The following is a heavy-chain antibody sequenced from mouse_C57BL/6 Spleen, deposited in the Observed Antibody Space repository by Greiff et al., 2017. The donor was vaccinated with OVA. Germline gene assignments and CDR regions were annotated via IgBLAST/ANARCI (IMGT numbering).Heavy chain of an antibody. CDR1: GFTFSSYG. D-gene: IGHD3-2*02. Sequence: EVKLMESGGDLVKPGGSLKLSCAASGFTFSSYGMSWVRQTPDKRLEWVATISSGGSYTYYPDSVKGRFTISRDNAKNTLYLQMSSLKSEDTAMYYCARHDGSGYDYWGQGTTLTVSS. V-gene: IGHV5-6*01. J-gene: IGHJ2*01. CDR3: ARHDGSGYDY. CDR2: ISSGGSYT.